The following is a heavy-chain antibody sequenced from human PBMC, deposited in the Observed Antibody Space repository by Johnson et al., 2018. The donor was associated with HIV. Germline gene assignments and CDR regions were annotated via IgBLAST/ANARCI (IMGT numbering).Heavy chain of an antibody. Sequence: QVQLVESGGGVVQPGGSLRLSCAAFGFTFSDYYMSWIRQAPGKGLEWVSHISSSGRSTYYADSVKGRFTISRDNAKNSVYLQVNSLSAGDTAVYYCARACSAAHCYSAQAFDIWGQGTMVTVSS. CDR3: ARACSAAHCYSAQAFDI. D-gene: IGHD2-15*01. V-gene: IGHV3-11*04. CDR2: ISSSGRST. J-gene: IGHJ3*02. CDR1: GFTFSDYY.